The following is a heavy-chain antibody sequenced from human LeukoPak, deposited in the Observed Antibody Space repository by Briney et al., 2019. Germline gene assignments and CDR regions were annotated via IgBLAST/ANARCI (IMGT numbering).Heavy chain of an antibody. CDR1: GFTVSSNY. J-gene: IGHJ1*01. V-gene: IGHV3-66*01. CDR3: ARDWVQYDLPRYSYF. CDR2: LYSGGGT. Sequence: GGSLRLSCAASGFTVSSNYMSWVRQAPGKGLEWVSGLYSGGGTYYADSVKGRFDISRDNSKNTHYLQMNSLRAEDTAVYYCARDWVQYDLPRYSYFWGQGALVSVSS. D-gene: IGHD1-1*01.